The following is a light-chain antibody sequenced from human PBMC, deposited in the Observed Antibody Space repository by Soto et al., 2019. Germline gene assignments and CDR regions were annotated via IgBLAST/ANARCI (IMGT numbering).Light chain of an antibody. CDR1: QSVLYSSNNKNY. CDR3: QQYYSTLLT. J-gene: IGKJ4*01. Sequence: IVMTQSPESLAESLGERATINCKSSQSVLYSSNNKNYLAWYQQKPGQPPKLLIYWASTRESGVPERFSGSGSGRDFTLTISRLQAEDVAVYYCQQYYSTLLTFGGGTKVEIK. V-gene: IGKV4-1*01. CDR2: WAS.